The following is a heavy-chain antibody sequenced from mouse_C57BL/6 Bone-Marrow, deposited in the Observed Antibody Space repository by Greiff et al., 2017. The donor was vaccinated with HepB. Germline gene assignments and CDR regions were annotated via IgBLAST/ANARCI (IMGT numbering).Heavy chain of an antibody. J-gene: IGHJ3*01. CDR1: GFNIKDDY. CDR3: TTVITTEGGFAY. CDR2: IDPENGDT. D-gene: IGHD1-1*01. Sequence: VHVKQSGAELVRPGASVKLSCTASGFNIKDDYMHWVKQRPEQGLEWIGWIDPENGDTEYASKFQGKATITADTSSNTAYLQLSSLTSEDTAVYYCTTVITTEGGFAYGGQGTLVTVSA. V-gene: IGHV14-4*01.